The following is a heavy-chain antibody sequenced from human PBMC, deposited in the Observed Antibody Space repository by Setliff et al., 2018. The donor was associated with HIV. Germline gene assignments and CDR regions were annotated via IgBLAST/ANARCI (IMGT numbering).Heavy chain of an antibody. CDR3: ARDPAVFGLYYYYYMDV. J-gene: IGHJ6*03. CDR1: GYTFTSYY. CDR2: INPSGGST. V-gene: IGHV1-46*03. Sequence: ASVKVSCKASGYTFTSYYMHWVRQAPGQGLEWMGIINPSGGSTSYAQEFQGRVTMTRDTSTSTVYMELSSLRSEDTAVYYCARDPAVFGLYYYYYMDVWGKGTMVTVSS. D-gene: IGHD3-16*01.